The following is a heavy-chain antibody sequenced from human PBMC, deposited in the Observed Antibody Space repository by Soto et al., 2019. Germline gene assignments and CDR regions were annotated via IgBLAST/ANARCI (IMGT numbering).Heavy chain of an antibody. V-gene: IGHV4-59*12. J-gene: IGHJ6*02. CDR3: ARPRRSSRNYYGMDV. CDR2: IYYSGSI. Sequence: SETLSLTCTVSGASISSYYWSWIRQPPGKGLEWIGYIYYSGSINYNPSLKSRVTISADKSISTAYLQWSSLKASDTAMYYCARPRRSSRNYYGMDVWGQGTTVTVSS. D-gene: IGHD6-13*01. CDR1: GASISSYY.